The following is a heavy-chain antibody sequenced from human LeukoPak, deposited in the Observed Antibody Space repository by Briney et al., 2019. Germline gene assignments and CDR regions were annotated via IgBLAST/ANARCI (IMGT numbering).Heavy chain of an antibody. V-gene: IGHV4-59*01. D-gene: IGHD3-9*01. CDR3: AREATRGRYFDY. CDR2: IYYSGST. CDR1: GGSISSYY. J-gene: IGHJ4*02. Sequence: SETLSLTCTVSGGSISSYYWSLIRQPPGNGLDWIGYIYYSGSTNYSPSLKSRVTISVDTSKNQFSLKLSSVTAADTAVYYCAREATRGRYFDYWGQGTLVTVSS.